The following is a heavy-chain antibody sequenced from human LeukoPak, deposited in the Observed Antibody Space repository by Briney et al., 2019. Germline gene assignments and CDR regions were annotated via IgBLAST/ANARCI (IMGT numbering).Heavy chain of an antibody. Sequence: GASVKVSCKASGGTFGSYAISWVRQAPGQGLEWMGGIIPIFGTANYAQKFQGRVTITTDESTSTAYMELSSLRSEDTAVYYCARFRGVITSNNWFDPWGQGTLVTVSS. V-gene: IGHV1-69*05. CDR3: ARFRGVITSNNWFDP. J-gene: IGHJ5*02. D-gene: IGHD1-14*01. CDR2: IIPIFGTA. CDR1: GGTFGSYA.